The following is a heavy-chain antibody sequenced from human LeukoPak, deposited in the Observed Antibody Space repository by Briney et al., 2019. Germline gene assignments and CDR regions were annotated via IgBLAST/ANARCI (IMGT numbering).Heavy chain of an antibody. J-gene: IGHJ4*02. CDR2: ISSSSSTI. Sequence: PGGSLSLSCAASGFTFSSYSMNWVRQAPGKGLEWVSYISSSSSTIYYAGSVKGRFTISRDNAKNSLYLQMNSLRVEDTAIYYCAKYSGDYFGDYWGQGNLVTVSS. CDR3: AKYSGDYFGDY. D-gene: IGHD1-26*01. V-gene: IGHV3-48*01. CDR1: GFTFSSYS.